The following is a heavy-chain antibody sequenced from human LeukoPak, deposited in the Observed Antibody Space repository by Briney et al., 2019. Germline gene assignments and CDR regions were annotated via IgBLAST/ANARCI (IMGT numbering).Heavy chain of an antibody. CDR2: ISYDGSNK. D-gene: IGHD3-3*01. CDR1: GFTFSSYA. J-gene: IGHJ6*02. Sequence: GGSLRLSCAASGFTFSSYAMHWVRQAPGKGLEWVAVISYDGSNKYYADSVKGRFTISRDNSKNTLYLQMNSLRAEDTAVYYCAKDPGGSGYSWYGMDVWGQGTTVTVSS. V-gene: IGHV3-30*04. CDR3: AKDPGGSGYSWYGMDV.